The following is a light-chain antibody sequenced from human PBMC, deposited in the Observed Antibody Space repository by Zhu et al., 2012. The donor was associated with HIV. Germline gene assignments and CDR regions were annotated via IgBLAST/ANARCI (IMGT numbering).Light chain of an antibody. CDR3: QQYDNYPRT. J-gene: IGKJ1*01. CDR2: KAS. Sequence: DVQMTQSPSTLSASVGGRVTITCRASQDISSWLAWYQQKPGKAPKLLIYKASTLEGGVPSRFSGSGSGTEFTLTISSLQPDDFASYYCQQYDNYPRTFGQGTKVEIK. V-gene: IGKV1-5*03. CDR1: QDISSW.